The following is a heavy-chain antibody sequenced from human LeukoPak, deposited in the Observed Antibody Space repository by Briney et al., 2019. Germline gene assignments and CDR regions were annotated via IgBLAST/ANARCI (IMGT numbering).Heavy chain of an antibody. Sequence: PGGSLRLSCAASGFTFSSYAMSWVRQAPGKGLDWVSAVSGGGDTYYADSVKGRFTISRDNSKNTLYLQMNSLRAEDTAIYDCAKGASGPFDYWGQGTLVTVSS. V-gene: IGHV3-23*01. D-gene: IGHD2-15*01. CDR2: VSGGGDT. J-gene: IGHJ4*02. CDR1: GFTFSSYA. CDR3: AKGASGPFDY.